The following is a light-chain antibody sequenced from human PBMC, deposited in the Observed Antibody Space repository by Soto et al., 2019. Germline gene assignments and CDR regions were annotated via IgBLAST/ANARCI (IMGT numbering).Light chain of an antibody. CDR2: GAS. J-gene: IGKJ3*01. CDR3: QQYGSSPFT. Sequence: DIVLTQSPGTLSLSPGERATLSCRASQTVSSNNLAWYQQKRGQAPRLLIYGASSRAAAIPDRFRGSGSGTDLTLIISSLAPEDFAVYYCQQYGSSPFTFGTGTKVDI. V-gene: IGKV3-20*01. CDR1: QTVSSNN.